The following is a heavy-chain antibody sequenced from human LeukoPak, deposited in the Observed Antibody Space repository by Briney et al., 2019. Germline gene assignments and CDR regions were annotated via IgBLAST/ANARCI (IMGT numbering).Heavy chain of an antibody. V-gene: IGHV3-23*01. J-gene: IGHJ4*02. D-gene: IGHD1-26*01. Sequence: TGGSLRLSCATSGFTFSSSTFGSYTMNWVRQAPGKGLEWVSLISGSTGSTYYADSVKGRFSISRDNSKNTVYLQMNSLRVEDTAVYYCAKGPVSAIVGATTLDYWGQGTLVTVSS. CDR2: ISGSTGST. CDR1: GFTFSSSTFGSYT. CDR3: AKGPVSAIVGATTLDY.